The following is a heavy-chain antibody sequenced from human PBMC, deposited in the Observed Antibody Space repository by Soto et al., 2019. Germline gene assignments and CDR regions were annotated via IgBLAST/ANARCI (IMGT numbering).Heavy chain of an antibody. Sequence: SETLSLTCTVSGGSISSGGYYWSWIRQHPGKGLEWIGYIYYSGSTYYNPSLKSRVTISVDTSKNQFSLKLSSVTAADTAVYYCAREDYGGINSSDPWGQGTLVTLSS. J-gene: IGHJ5*02. D-gene: IGHD4-17*01. CDR1: GGSISSGGYY. CDR3: AREDYGGINSSDP. V-gene: IGHV4-31*03. CDR2: IYYSGST.